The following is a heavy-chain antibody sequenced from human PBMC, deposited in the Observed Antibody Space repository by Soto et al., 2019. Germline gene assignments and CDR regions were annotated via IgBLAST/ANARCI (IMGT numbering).Heavy chain of an antibody. CDR1: GFTFSSYG. CDR2: IWSDGSNK. CDR3: ARGGRPPFDY. J-gene: IGHJ4*02. Sequence: GGSLRLSCAASGFTFSSYGLHWVRQAPGKGLEWVSVIWSDGSNKYYADSVKGRFTISRDNSQNTLYLQMNSLRAEDTAVYYCARGGRPPFDYWGQGTLVTVSS. V-gene: IGHV3-33*01.